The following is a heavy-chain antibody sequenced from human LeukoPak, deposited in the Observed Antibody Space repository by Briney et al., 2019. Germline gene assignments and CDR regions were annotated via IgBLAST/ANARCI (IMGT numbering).Heavy chain of an antibody. CDR3: ARGPLYYDILTGYPLDY. D-gene: IGHD3-9*01. Sequence: ASVKVSCKASGGTFSSYAISWVRQAPGQGLEWMGRIIPILGIANHAQKFQGRVTITADKSTSTAYMELSSLRSEDTAVYYCARGPLYYDILTGYPLDYWGQGTLVTVSS. CDR1: GGTFSSYA. J-gene: IGHJ4*02. CDR2: IIPILGIA. V-gene: IGHV1-69*04.